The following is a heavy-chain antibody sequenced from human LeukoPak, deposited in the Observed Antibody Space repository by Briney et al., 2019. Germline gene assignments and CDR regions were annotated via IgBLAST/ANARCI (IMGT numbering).Heavy chain of an antibody. Sequence: GGSLRLSCAASGFTFSSYSMNWVRQAPGKGLEWVSGISGFGGSTYYAPSVKGRLTISRDNFGNMLYLHLDSLRVEDTAIYYCARRSGSSWSSFDYWGQGALVTVSS. D-gene: IGHD6-13*01. J-gene: IGHJ4*02. CDR3: ARRSGSSWSSFDY. V-gene: IGHV3-23*01. CDR2: ISGFGGST. CDR1: GFTFSSYS.